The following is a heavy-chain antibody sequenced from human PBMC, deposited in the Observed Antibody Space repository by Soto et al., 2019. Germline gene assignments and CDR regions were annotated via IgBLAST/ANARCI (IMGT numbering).Heavy chain of an antibody. J-gene: IGHJ6*03. Sequence: PSETLSLTCAVYGGSFSGYYWSWIRQPPGKGLEWIGEINHSGSTNYNPSLKSRVTISVDTSKNQFSLKLSSVTAADTAVYYCARAVPGYCSSTSCYTYYYYYMDVWGKGTTVTVSS. D-gene: IGHD2-2*02. CDR1: GGSFSGYY. CDR2: INHSGST. CDR3: ARAVPGYCSSTSCYTYYYYYMDV. V-gene: IGHV4-34*01.